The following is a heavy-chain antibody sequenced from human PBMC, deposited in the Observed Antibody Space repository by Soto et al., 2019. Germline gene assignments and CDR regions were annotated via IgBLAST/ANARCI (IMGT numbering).Heavy chain of an antibody. J-gene: IGHJ6*02. CDR2: IDPGDTYA. CDR3: ARTRSFTLGFYYDGMDV. V-gene: IGHV5-10-1*01. D-gene: IGHD6-6*01. CDR1: GYTFTTFW. Sequence: GESLKISCTGFGYTFTTFWISWVRQMPGKGLEWMGRIDPGDTYATYSPAFQGHVTISADKSPRTAYLQWTSLKASDTALYYCARTRSFTLGFYYDGMDVWGQGTTVTVSS.